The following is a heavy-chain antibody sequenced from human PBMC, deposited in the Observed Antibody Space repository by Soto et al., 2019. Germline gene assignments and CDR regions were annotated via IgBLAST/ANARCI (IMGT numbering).Heavy chain of an antibody. D-gene: IGHD6-13*01. CDR3: ARGVAAAGTAYSDY. V-gene: IGHV4-34*01. Sequence: LSLTCAVYGGSFSGYYWSWIRQPPGKGLEWIGEINHSGSTNYNPSLKSRVTISVDTSKNQFSLKLSSVTAADTAVYYCARGVAAAGTAYSDYWGQGTLVTVSS. J-gene: IGHJ4*02. CDR2: INHSGST. CDR1: GGSFSGYY.